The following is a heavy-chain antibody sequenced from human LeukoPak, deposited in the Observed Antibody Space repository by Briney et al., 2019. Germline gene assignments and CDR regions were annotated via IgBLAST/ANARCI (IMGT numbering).Heavy chain of an antibody. Sequence: SETLSLTCTVSGGSISSYYWSWIRQPPGKGLEWIGYIYYSGSTNFNPSLKSRVTMSVDTSKNQFSLKLSSVTAADTAVYYCARAHITTLITMVPFDTFDIWGQGTMVTVSS. CDR1: GGSISSYY. CDR3: ARAHITTLITMVPFDTFDI. CDR2: IYYSGST. D-gene: IGHD3-10*01. J-gene: IGHJ3*02. V-gene: IGHV4-59*01.